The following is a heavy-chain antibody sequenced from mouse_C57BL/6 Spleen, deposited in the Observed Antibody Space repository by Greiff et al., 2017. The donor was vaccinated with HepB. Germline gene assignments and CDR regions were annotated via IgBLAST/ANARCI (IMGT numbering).Heavy chain of an antibody. J-gene: IGHJ2*01. Sequence: QVQLQHSGAELVRPGTSVKMSCKASGYTFTNYWIGWAKQRPGHGLEWIGDIYPGGGYTNYNEKFKGKATLTADKSSSTAYMQFSSLTSEDSAIYYCARGGYDEGVYYFDYWGQGTTLTVSS. CDR2: IYPGGGYT. CDR3: ARGGYDEGVYYFDY. D-gene: IGHD2-2*01. CDR1: GYTFTNYW. V-gene: IGHV1-63*01.